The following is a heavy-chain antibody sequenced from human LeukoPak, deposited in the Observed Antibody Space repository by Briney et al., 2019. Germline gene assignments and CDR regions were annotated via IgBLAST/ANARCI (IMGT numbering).Heavy chain of an antibody. CDR1: GGTFSSYA. D-gene: IGHD3-10*01. Sequence: ASVKVSCKASGGTFSSYAISWVRQAPGQGLEWMGGIIPIFGTANYAQKFQGRVTITADKSTSTAYMELSSLRPEDTAVYYCARGLPPGGYFDYWGQGTLVTVSS. J-gene: IGHJ4*02. V-gene: IGHV1-69*06. CDR2: IIPIFGTA. CDR3: ARGLPPGGYFDY.